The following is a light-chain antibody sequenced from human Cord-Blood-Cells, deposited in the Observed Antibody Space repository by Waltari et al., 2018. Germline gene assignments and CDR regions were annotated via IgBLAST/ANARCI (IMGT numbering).Light chain of an antibody. CDR2: DVS. V-gene: IGLV2-11*01. J-gene: IGLJ1*01. Sequence: QSALTQPRSVSGSPGQSVTISCTGTSRDVGGHNYFPWYQQHPGKAPKLMIYDVSNRPSVVPDRFSGSKSGNTASLTISGLQAEDEADYYCCSYAGSYTYVFGTGTKVTVL. CDR1: SRDVGGHNY. CDR3: CSYAGSYTYV.